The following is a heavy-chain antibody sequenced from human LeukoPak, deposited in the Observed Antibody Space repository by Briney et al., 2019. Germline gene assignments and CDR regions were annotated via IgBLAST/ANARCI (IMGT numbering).Heavy chain of an antibody. V-gene: IGHV3-23*01. CDR1: GFTFSNYA. Sequence: GGSLRLSCAASGFTFSNYAMIWVRQAPGKGLEWVSVISGNGHDTYYADSVKGRFTISRDISKNTLYLQMNSLRAEDTAVYYCAKDFCRGGSCYDQVDYWGQGTPVTVSS. J-gene: IGHJ4*02. CDR3: AKDFCRGGSCYDQVDY. D-gene: IGHD2-15*01. CDR2: ISGNGHDT.